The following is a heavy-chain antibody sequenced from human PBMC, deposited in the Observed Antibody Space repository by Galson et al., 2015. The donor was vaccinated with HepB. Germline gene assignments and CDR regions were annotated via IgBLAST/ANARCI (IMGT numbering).Heavy chain of an antibody. CDR1: GGSISSYY. CDR2: IYYSGST. V-gene: IGHV4-59*01. CDR3: ARANSSWYLHYYYGMDV. D-gene: IGHD6-13*01. Sequence: ETLSLTCTVSGGSISSYYWSWIRQPPGKGLEWIGYIYYSGSTNYNPSLRSRVTISVDTSKNQFSLKLSSVTAADTAVYYCARANSSWYLHYYYGMDVWGQGTTVTVSS. J-gene: IGHJ6*02.